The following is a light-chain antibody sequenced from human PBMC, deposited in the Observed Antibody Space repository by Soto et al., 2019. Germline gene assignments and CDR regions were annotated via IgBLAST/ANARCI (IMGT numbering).Light chain of an antibody. CDR2: GAS. CDR1: QSVDSN. V-gene: IGKV3D-15*01. J-gene: IGKJ4*01. Sequence: EIVLTQSPDTLSLSPGERATLSCRTSQSVDSNLAWYQQKPGQAPRLLIYGASTRATGIPDRFRSSGSRTEFTLTISSLQSEDFAVYYCQQYDSWPLTFGGGTKVDIK. CDR3: QQYDSWPLT.